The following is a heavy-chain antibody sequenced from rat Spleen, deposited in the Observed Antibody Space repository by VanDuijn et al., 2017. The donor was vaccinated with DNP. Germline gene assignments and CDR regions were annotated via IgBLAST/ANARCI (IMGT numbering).Heavy chain of an antibody. CDR2: INSGGGHT. D-gene: IGHD1-1*01. CDR3: AIYYYSGDSWFAY. J-gene: IGHJ3*01. CDR1: EFRFNNHW. Sequence: EVHLVVSGGDLVQPGRSLKLSCVVSEFRFNNHWMTWFRQVPGKGLEWVASINSGGGHTYYPGSVRGRFTLSRDISKNTLYLQMDSLRSEDTATYYCAIYYYSGDSWFAYWGQGTLVTVSS. V-gene: IGHV5-31*01.